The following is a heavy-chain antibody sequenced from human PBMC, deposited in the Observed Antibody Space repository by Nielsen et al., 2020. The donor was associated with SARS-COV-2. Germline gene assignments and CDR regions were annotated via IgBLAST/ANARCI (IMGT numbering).Heavy chain of an antibody. D-gene: IGHD3-22*01. CDR1: GGSISSGGYY. V-gene: IGHV4-31*03. J-gene: IGHJ3*02. CDR3: ARAPITMIVVVNAFDI. CDR2: IYYSGST. Sequence: SETLSLTCTVSGGSISSGGYYWSWIRQHPGKGLEWIGYIYYSGSTYYNPSLKSRVTISVDTSKNQFSLKLSSVTAADAAVYYCARAPITMIVVVNAFDIWGQGTMVTVSS.